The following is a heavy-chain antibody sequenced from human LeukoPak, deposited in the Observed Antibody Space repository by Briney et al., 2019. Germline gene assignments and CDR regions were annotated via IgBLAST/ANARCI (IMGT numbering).Heavy chain of an antibody. D-gene: IGHD6-13*01. CDR3: AKVAASSWYDWSTPDAFDI. V-gene: IGHV3-23*01. J-gene: IGHJ3*02. Sequence: PGGSLRLSCAASGFTFSSYGMSWVRQAPGKGLEWVSAISGSGGSTYYADSVKGRFTISRDNSKNTLYLQMSSLRAGDTAVDYCAKVAASSWYDWSTPDAFDIWGQGTMVTVYS. CDR2: ISGSGGST. CDR1: GFTFSSYG.